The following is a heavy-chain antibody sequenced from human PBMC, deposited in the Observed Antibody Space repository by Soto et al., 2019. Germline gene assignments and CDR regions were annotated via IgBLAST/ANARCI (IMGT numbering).Heavy chain of an antibody. V-gene: IGHV1-69*01. Sequence: QVQLVQSGAEVKKPGSSVKVSCKASGGTFSSYTINWVRQAPGQGLEWMGGIIPIFDTANYAPKFQGRVTITADDSTSTSYMEVGSLRSEETAVYYCARNGTLTGYSYGMDVWGQGTTVTVSS. CDR1: GGTFSSYT. CDR2: IIPIFDTA. D-gene: IGHD1-1*01. CDR3: ARNGTLTGYSYGMDV. J-gene: IGHJ6*02.